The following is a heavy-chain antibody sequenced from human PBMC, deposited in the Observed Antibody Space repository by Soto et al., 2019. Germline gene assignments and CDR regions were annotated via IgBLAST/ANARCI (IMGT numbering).Heavy chain of an antibody. J-gene: IGHJ5*02. CDR2: ISSSSSTI. CDR1: GFTFSRYN. V-gene: IGHV3-48*02. D-gene: IGHD2-8*01. Sequence: EVQLVESGGGLVQPGGALRPSCAASGFTFSRYNMNWVRQAPGKGLEWVSYISSSSSTIYYADSVKGRFTISRDNAKNSLYLQMNSLRDEDTAVYYCARDPSNILLMVYAIGWFDPWGQGTLVTVSS. CDR3: ARDPSNILLMVYAIGWFDP.